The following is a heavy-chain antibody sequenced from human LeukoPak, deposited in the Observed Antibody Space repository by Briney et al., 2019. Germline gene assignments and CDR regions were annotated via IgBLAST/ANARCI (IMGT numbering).Heavy chain of an antibody. Sequence: ASVKVSCKASGYTFTDYDVYWVRQAPGQGLERMGWISPDSGGTDYAQQFQGRVTMSRDTSISTAYMELSRLTSDDTAVYYCARDFTGGHLDFWGQGTLVTVSS. CDR2: ISPDSGGT. V-gene: IGHV1-2*02. CDR3: ARDFTGGHLDF. J-gene: IGHJ4*02. D-gene: IGHD2-8*02. CDR1: GYTFTDYD.